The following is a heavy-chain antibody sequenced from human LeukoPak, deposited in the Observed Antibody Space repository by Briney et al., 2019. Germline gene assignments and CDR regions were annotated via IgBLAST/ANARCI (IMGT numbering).Heavy chain of an antibody. CDR3: ARGPYSYDSSGAFDI. V-gene: IGHV4-59*10. CDR1: GGSFSGYY. CDR2: ISSSGST. Sequence: PSETLSLTCAVYGGSFSGYYWSWIRQPAAKGLEWIGRISSSGSTNYNPSLKSRVTISVDTSKNQFSLKLSSVTAADTAVYFCARGPYSYDSSGAFDIWGQGTMVTVSS. D-gene: IGHD3-22*01. J-gene: IGHJ3*02.